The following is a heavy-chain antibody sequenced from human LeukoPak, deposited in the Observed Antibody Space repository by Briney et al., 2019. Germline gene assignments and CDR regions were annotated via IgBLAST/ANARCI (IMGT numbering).Heavy chain of an antibody. CDR3: AREIRLDGSYRTPFDH. CDR2: IYYSGNT. CDR1: GGSIRSGDYY. D-gene: IGHD3-10*01. Sequence: PSQTLSLTCTVSGGSIRSGDYYWSWIRQPPGKGLECIAYIYYSGNTFYNPSLKSRVTISVDTSKNQFSLNLTSVTAADTAVYFCAREIRLDGSYRTPFDHWGQGTLVTVSS. J-gene: IGHJ4*02. V-gene: IGHV4-30-4*01.